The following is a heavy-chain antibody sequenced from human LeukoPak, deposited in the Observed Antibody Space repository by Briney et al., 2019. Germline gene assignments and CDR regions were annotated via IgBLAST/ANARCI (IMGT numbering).Heavy chain of an antibody. CDR3: ASRELQGPWYFDL. J-gene: IGHJ2*01. CDR2: MYYSGST. D-gene: IGHD1-26*01. Sequence: SETLSLTCTVSGGSISSYYWSWIRQPPGKGLEWIGYMYYSGSTNYNPSLKSRVTISVDTSKNQFSLKLSSVTAADTAVYYCASRELQGPWYFDLWGRGTLVTVSS. V-gene: IGHV4-59*08. CDR1: GGSISSYY.